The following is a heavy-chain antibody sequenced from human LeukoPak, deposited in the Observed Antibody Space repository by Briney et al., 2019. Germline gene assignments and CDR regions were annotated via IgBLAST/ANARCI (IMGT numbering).Heavy chain of an antibody. J-gene: IGHJ5*02. Sequence: SETLSLTCAVYGGSFSGYYWSWIRQPPGKGLEWIGEINHSGSTNYNPSLKSRVTISVDTSKNQFSLKLSSVTAADTAVYYCATGGVAAAALYNWFDPWGQGTLVTVSS. CDR3: ATGGVAAAALYNWFDP. CDR1: GGSFSGYY. V-gene: IGHV4-34*01. CDR2: INHSGST. D-gene: IGHD6-13*01.